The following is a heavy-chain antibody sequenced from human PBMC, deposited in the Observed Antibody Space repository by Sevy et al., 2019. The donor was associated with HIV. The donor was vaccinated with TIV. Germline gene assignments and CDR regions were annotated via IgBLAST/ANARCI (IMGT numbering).Heavy chain of an antibody. CDR3: ARGGYYDFWSGYPTHYYYYGMDV. CDR1: GGSFSGYY. Sequence: SETLSLTCAVYGGSFSGYYWSWIRQPPGKGLEWIGEINHSGSTNYNPYLKSRVTISVDTSKNQFSLKLSSVTAADPAVYYCARGGYYDFWSGYPTHYYYYGMDVWGQGTTVTVSS. CDR2: INHSGST. V-gene: IGHV4-34*01. D-gene: IGHD3-3*01. J-gene: IGHJ6*02.